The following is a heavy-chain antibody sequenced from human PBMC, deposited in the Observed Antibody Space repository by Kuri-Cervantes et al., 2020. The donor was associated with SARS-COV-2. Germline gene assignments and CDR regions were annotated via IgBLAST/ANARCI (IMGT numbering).Heavy chain of an antibody. J-gene: IGHJ4*02. V-gene: IGHV4-39*01. CDR1: GGSISSSSYY. Sequence: SETLSLTCTVSGGSISSSSYYWGWIRQPPGKGLEWIGSICYSGSTYYNPSLKSRVTISVDTSKNQFSLKLSSVTAADTAVYYCARMSYTGWYYFDYWGQGTLVTVSS. CDR3: ARMSYTGWYYFDY. CDR2: ICYSGST. D-gene: IGHD6-19*01.